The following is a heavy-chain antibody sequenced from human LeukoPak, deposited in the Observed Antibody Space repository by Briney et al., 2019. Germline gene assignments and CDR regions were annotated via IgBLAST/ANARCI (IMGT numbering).Heavy chain of an antibody. CDR3: AREFRDDILTGYYKASDAFDI. V-gene: IGHV3-21*01. Sequence: AGGSLRLSCAASGFTSSSYLMNWVRQAPGKGLEWVSSISSSGTYIYYADSVKGRFTISRDNAKNSLYPQMNSLRAEDTAVYYCAREFRDDILTGYYKASDAFDIWGQGTMVTVSS. D-gene: IGHD3-9*01. J-gene: IGHJ3*02. CDR2: ISSSGTYI. CDR1: GFTSSSYL.